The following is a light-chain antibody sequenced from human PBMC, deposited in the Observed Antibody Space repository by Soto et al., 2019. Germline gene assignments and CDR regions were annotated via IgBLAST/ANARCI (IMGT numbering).Light chain of an antibody. V-gene: IGKV1-5*01. CDR2: AAS. Sequence: DIKMTQCPSTLSSSVGDRVTITCRASQSISSWLAWYQQKPGKAPKLLIYAASTLQSGVPSRFSGSGSGTDFTLTISSLQSEDFATYYCQQYYSYPLTFGHGTRMEIK. J-gene: IGKJ5*01. CDR3: QQYYSYPLT. CDR1: QSISSW.